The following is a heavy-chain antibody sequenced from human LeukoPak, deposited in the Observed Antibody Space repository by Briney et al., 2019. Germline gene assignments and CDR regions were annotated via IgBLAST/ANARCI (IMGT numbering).Heavy chain of an antibody. CDR3: ARQKVTMVRGIIITEYFDY. CDR1: GSRFTSYW. Sequence: PGESLKISCKGSGSRFTSYWIAWVRQLPGKGLEWMGIIYPGDSNTRYSPSFQGHVTTSADKSISTAYLQWSSLMASDTAMYYCARQKVTMVRGIIITEYFDYWGQGTLVTVSS. CDR2: IYPGDSNT. V-gene: IGHV5-51*01. J-gene: IGHJ4*02. D-gene: IGHD3-10*01.